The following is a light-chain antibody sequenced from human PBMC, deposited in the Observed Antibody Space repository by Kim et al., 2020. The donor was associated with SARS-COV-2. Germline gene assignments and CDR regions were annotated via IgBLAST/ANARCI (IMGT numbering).Light chain of an antibody. J-gene: IGLJ2*01. CDR2: QDT. CDR3: QAWDSSTAV. Sequence: VSPGQTARITCSGDKLGDKYACWYQQKPGQSPVLVIYQDTKRPSGIPERFSGSNSGNTATLTIGGTQAMDEADYYCQAWDSSTAVFGGGTQLTVL. CDR1: KLGDKY. V-gene: IGLV3-1*01.